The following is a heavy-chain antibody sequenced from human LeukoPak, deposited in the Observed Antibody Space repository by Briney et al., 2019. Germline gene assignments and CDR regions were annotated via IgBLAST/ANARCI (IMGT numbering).Heavy chain of an antibody. Sequence: GGSLRLSCAASGFTFTSYSMNWVRQAPGKGLEWVSSISSSTSSIYYADSVKGRFTISRDNAKNSLYLQMNSLRAEDTAVYYCARVEEATTFNPWGQGTLVTVSS. V-gene: IGHV3-21*01. CDR3: ARVEEATTFNP. J-gene: IGHJ5*02. D-gene: IGHD1-1*01. CDR1: GFTFTSYS. CDR2: ISSSTSSI.